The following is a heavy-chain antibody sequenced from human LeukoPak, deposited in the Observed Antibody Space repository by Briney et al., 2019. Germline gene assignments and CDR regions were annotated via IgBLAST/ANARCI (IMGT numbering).Heavy chain of an antibody. J-gene: IGHJ4*02. D-gene: IGHD6-13*01. CDR2: INHSGST. Sequence: SETLSLTCAVYGGSFSGYDWSWIRQPPGKGLEWIGEINHSGSTNYNPSLKSRVTISVDTSKNQFSLKLSSVTAADTAVYYCARRNEYSSSWYGYWGQGTLVTVSS. CDR3: ARRNEYSSSWYGY. V-gene: IGHV4-34*01. CDR1: GGSFSGYD.